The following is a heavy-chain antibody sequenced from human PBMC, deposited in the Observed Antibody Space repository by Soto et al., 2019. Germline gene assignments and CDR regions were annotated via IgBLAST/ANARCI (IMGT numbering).Heavy chain of an antibody. Sequence: SETLSLTCTVSGGSISSYYWSWIRQPPGKGLEWIGYIYYSGSTNYNPSLTRVVTISVDTSKNQFSLKLSSVTAADTAEYCGASGGDIVVVHDAFDIWGQGTMVTVSS. V-gene: IGHV4-59*01. J-gene: IGHJ3*02. D-gene: IGHD2-2*01. CDR2: IYYSGST. CDR1: GGSISSYY. CDR3: ASGGDIVVVHDAFDI.